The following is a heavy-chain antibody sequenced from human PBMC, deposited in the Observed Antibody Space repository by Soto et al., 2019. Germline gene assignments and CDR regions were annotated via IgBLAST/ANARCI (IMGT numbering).Heavy chain of an antibody. J-gene: IGHJ4*02. CDR1: GFTFDDYG. CDR2: INWNGGST. D-gene: IGHD2-15*01. Sequence: GGSLRLSCAASGFTFDDYGMSWVRQAPGKGLEWVSGINWNGGSTGYADSVKGRFTISRDNAKNSLYLQMNSLRAEDTALYHCARVRKAGYCSGGSCYDRYYFDYWGQGTLVTVSS. CDR3: ARVRKAGYCSGGSCYDRYYFDY. V-gene: IGHV3-20*01.